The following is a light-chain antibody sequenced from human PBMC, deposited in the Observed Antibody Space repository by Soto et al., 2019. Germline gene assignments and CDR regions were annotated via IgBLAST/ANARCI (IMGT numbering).Light chain of an antibody. CDR2: GAS. J-gene: IGKJ5*01. CDR3: QQYGSSPPIN. Sequence: FMLTHFPRTLAVSPGKRATFSCRASQSVSSGYLAWYQHTPGQAPRLLIYGASSRANGYPDRFSGSGSGTDFTLTISRLEPEDFAVYYCQQYGSSPPINFGQGTRLKIK. CDR1: QSVSSGY. V-gene: IGKV3-20*01.